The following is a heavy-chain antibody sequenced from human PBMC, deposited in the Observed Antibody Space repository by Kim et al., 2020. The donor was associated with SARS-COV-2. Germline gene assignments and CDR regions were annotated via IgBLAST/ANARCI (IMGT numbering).Heavy chain of an antibody. V-gene: IGHV3-30*04. Sequence: GGSLRLSCAASGFTFSSYAMHWVRQAPGKGLEWVAVISYDGSNKYYADSVKGRFTISRDNSKNTLYLQMNSLRAEDTAVYYCARAYRTRYSELGGSGTIWGQGTMVTVSS. CDR2: ISYDGSNK. D-gene: IGHD3-10*01. CDR3: ARAYRTRYSELGGSGTI. J-gene: IGHJ3*02. CDR1: GFTFSSYA.